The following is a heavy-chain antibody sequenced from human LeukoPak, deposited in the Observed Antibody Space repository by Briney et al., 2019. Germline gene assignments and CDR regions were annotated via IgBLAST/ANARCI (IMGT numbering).Heavy chain of an antibody. D-gene: IGHD5-18*01. Sequence: ASVKVSCKASGYTFTGYYMHWVRQAPGQGLEWMVRINPNSGGTNYAQKFQGRVTMTRDTSISISYMELSRLRSDDTAVYYCARVWYSYGYFDYWGQGTLVTVSS. CDR1: GYTFTGYY. J-gene: IGHJ4*02. CDR2: INPNSGGT. V-gene: IGHV1-2*06. CDR3: ARVWYSYGYFDY.